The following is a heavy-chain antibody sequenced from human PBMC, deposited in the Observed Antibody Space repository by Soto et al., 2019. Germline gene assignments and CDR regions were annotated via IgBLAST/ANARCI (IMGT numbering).Heavy chain of an antibody. CDR2: ISGSGGNT. Sequence: EVRLLESGGGLVQPGWSLRLSCAASGFSFSSYAMNWVRQAPGEGLEWVSGISGSGGNTYYADSVKGRFTISRDSIKNTLYLQMNSLRADDTAVYFWAKDGGSGSYYSHFGTDYGMDVWCPGTTVTVSS. D-gene: IGHD3-10*01. J-gene: IGHJ6*02. CDR1: GFSFSSYA. V-gene: IGHV3-23*01. CDR3: AKDGGSGSYYSHFGTDYGMDV.